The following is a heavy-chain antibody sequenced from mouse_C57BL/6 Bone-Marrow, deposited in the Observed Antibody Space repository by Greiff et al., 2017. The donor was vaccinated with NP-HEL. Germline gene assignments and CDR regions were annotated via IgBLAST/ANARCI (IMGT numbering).Heavy chain of an antibody. CDR1: GFNITDDY. V-gene: IGHV14-4*01. CDR3: TTWGYYDYDVDY. CDR2: IDPENGDT. Sequence: EVQLQESGAELVRPGSSVKLSCTASGFNITDDYMHWVKQRPEQGLEWIGWIDPENGDTEYASKFQGKATITADTSSNTAYLQLSSLTSEDTAVYYCTTWGYYDYDVDYWGQGTTLTVSS. D-gene: IGHD2-4*01. J-gene: IGHJ2*01.